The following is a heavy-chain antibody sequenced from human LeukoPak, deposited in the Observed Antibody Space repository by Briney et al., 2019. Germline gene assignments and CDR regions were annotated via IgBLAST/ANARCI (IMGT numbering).Heavy chain of an antibody. CDR1: GFTFSSYS. J-gene: IGHJ6*03. D-gene: IGHD3-16*02. CDR2: ISSSSSYI. Sequence: GGSLRLSCAASGFTFSSYSMNWVRQAPGKGLEWVSSISSSSSYIYYADSVKGRFTISRDNAKNSLYLQMNSLRAEDTAVYYCARDGVGIRLGELSLFTYYYYMDVWGKGTTVTVSS. CDR3: ARDGVGIRLGELSLFTYYYYMDV. V-gene: IGHV3-21*01.